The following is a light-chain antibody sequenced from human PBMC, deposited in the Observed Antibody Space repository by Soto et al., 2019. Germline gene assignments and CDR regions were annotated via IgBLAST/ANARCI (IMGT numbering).Light chain of an antibody. CDR3: SSYAGNNNLV. CDR2: EVS. CDR1: SSDVGAYNY. V-gene: IGLV2-8*01. Sequence: QSVLTQPPSASGSPGQSVTISCTGTSSDVGAYNYVSWYQQHPGKAPKLMIYEVSKRPSGVPDRFSGSKSANTASLTVSGLQAEDEADYYCSSYAGNNNLVFGGGTQLTVL. J-gene: IGLJ2*01.